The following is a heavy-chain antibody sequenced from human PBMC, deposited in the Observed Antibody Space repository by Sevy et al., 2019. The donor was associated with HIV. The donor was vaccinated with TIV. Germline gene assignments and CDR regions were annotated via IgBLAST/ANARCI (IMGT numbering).Heavy chain of an antibody. J-gene: IGHJ4*02. CDR1: GFSVSSNY. D-gene: IGHD6-19*01. Sequence: GGSLRLSCEASGFSVSSNYMAWVRQAPGKGLEWVSVIYSGKSTDYRDSVNGRFTISRDSSKNTLYLQMDSLRAEDTXXXXXXXXXXHTGWFDYWGQGSLVTVSS. CDR3: XXXXXHTGWFDY. V-gene: IGHV3-53*01. CDR2: IYSGKST.